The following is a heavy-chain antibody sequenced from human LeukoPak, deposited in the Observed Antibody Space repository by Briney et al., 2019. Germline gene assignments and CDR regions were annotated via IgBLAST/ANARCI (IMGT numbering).Heavy chain of an antibody. J-gene: IGHJ3*01. CDR2: IASSGRNT. D-gene: IGHD5-24*01. CDR3: AKDIQLSA. V-gene: IGHV3-23*01. Sequence: GGSLTLSCAASGFNFNDAAMTWVRQAPGKGLEWVSLIASSGRNTYYTDSVRGRFTISRDNFKKTLSLQMNSLRVDDTAIYYCAKDIQLSAWGLGTMVTVSS. CDR1: GFNFNDAA.